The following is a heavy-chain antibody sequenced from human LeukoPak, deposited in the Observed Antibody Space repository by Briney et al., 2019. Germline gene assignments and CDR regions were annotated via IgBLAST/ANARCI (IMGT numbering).Heavy chain of an antibody. CDR3: AKDPDCTSGICYTFFDY. V-gene: IGHV3-21*01. J-gene: IGHJ4*02. D-gene: IGHD2-8*01. CDR2: ISSSSSYI. CDR1: GFTLSSYS. Sequence: GGSLRLSCAASGFTLSSYSMSWVRQAPGKALEWLSSISSSSSYIYYADSVKGRFTISRDNAKNSLHLQMNSLRAEDTAVYYCAKDPDCTSGICYTFFDYWGQGTLVTVSS.